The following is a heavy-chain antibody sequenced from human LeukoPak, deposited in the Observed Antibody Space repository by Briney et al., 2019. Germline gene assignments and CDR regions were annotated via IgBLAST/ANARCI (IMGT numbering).Heavy chain of an antibody. V-gene: IGHV1-46*01. CDR1: GYTFISYY. Sequence: GALVKVSCTASGYTFISYYIHWVRQAPGQGLEWMGIIHPSGGSTNYAQKFQGRVTMTRDTSTSTVYMELSSLRSEDTAVYYCARAKRNYCSSTSCYLDYWGQGTLVTVSS. J-gene: IGHJ4*02. CDR2: IHPSGGST. CDR3: ARAKRNYCSSTSCYLDY. D-gene: IGHD2-2*01.